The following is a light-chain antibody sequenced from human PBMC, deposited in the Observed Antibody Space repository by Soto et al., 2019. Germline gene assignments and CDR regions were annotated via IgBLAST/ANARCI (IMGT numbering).Light chain of an antibody. V-gene: IGKV3D-20*02. CDR1: QTIANNY. CDR3: QQRSNWPPIT. J-gene: IGKJ5*01. CDR2: DAS. Sequence: EVALTQSPGTLSLSPGARATLSCRASQTIANNYLTWYQQKPGQAPRVLIYDASTRATGIPDRFSGSGSGTDFTLTISSLEPEDFAVYYCQQRSNWPPITFGQGTRLEIK.